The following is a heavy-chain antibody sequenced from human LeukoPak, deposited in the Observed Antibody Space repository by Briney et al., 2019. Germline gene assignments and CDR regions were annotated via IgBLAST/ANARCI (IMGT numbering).Heavy chain of an antibody. CDR1: GYTFTSYG. J-gene: IGHJ4*02. V-gene: IGHV1-18*01. CDR2: ISAYNGNT. D-gene: IGHD6-19*01. CDR3: ARQSSSGWCFDY. Sequence: ASVKVSCKASGYTFTSYGISWVRQASGQGLEWMGWISAYNGNTNYAQKLQGRVTMTTDTSTSTAYMELRSLRSDDTAVYYCARQSSSGWCFDYWGQGTLVTVSS.